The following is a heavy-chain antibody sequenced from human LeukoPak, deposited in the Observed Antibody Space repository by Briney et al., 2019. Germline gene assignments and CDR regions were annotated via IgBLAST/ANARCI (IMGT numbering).Heavy chain of an antibody. CDR3: ARKSQLGYCSSTSCYYYYGMDV. D-gene: IGHD2-2*01. CDR2: INTNTGNP. CDR1: GYTFTSYA. J-gene: IGHJ6*02. Sequence: ASVKVSCKASGYTFTSYAMNWVRQAPGQGLEWMGWINTNTGNPTYAQGFTGRFVFSLDTSVSTAYLQISSLKAEDTAVYYCARKSQLGYCSSTSCYYYYGMDVWGQGTTVTVSS. V-gene: IGHV7-4-1*02.